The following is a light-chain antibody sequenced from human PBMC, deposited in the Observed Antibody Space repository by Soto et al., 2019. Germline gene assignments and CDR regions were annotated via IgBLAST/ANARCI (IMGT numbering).Light chain of an antibody. V-gene: IGLV2-14*01. Sequence: QSALIQPASVSGSPGQSITISCTGTSSDVGGYNYVSWYQQHPGKAPKLMIYDVSNRPSGVSNRFSGSKSGNTASLTISGLQAEDEADYYCSSYTSSSTLVFGTGTQLTVL. CDR2: DVS. CDR1: SSDVGGYNY. CDR3: SSYTSSSTLV. J-gene: IGLJ1*01.